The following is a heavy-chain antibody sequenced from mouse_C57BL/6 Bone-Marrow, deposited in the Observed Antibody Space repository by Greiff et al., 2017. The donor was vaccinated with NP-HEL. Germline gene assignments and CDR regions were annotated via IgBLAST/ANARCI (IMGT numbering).Heavy chain of an antibody. CDR3: ARYYYGSSSCDY. V-gene: IGHV1-72*01. D-gene: IGHD1-1*01. CDR1: GYTFTSYL. Sequence: QVQLKQPGAELVKPGASVKLSCKVSGYTFTSYLMHWVKQRPGRGLEWIGRIDPNSGGTKYNEKFKSKATLTVDKPSSTAYMQLNSLTSEDSAVYDCARYYYGSSSCDYWGQGTTLTVSS. CDR2: IDPNSGGT. J-gene: IGHJ2*01.